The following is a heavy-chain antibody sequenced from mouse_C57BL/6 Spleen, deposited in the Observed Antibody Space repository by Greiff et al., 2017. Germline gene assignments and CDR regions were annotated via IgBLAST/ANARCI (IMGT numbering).Heavy chain of an antibody. CDR2: SRNKANDYTT. V-gene: IGHV7-1*01. J-gene: IGHJ3*01. CDR3: ARDAPYDSCFAY. CDR1: GFTFSDFY. D-gene: IGHD2-4*01. Sequence: EVKLMESGGGLVQSGRSLRLSCATSGFTFSDFYMEWVRQAPGKGLEWIAASRNKANDYTTEYSASVKGRFIVSRDTSQSILYLQMNALRAEDTAIYYCARDAPYDSCFAYWGQGTLVTVSA.